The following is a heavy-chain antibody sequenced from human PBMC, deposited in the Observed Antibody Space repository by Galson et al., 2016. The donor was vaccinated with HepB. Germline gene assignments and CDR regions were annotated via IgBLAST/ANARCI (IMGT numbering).Heavy chain of an antibody. CDR1: GFTFRSYT. CDR2: LSGSGVGT. V-gene: IGHV3-23*01. Sequence: SLRLSCAASGFTFRSYTMSWVRQAPGKGLEWVSALSGSGVGTYYADSVKGRFTISRDNAKNSLYLQMNSLRDEDTAVYYCARDGRRGYDMDVWGQGTTVTVSS. CDR3: ARDGRRGYDMDV. J-gene: IGHJ6*02.